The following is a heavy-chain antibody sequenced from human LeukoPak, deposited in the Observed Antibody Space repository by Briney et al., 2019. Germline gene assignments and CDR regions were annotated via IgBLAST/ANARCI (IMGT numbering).Heavy chain of an antibody. CDR3: ARKAYMGTTPDY. V-gene: IGHV4-59*12. CDR1: GGSISSYY. J-gene: IGHJ4*02. Sequence: SETLSLTCTVSGGSISSYYWSWIRQPPGKGLEWIGYIYYSGSTNYNPSLKSRVTISVDTSKNQFSLKLSSVTGANPAVYYCARKAYMGTTPDYWGKGTLVTVPS. D-gene: IGHD1-7*01. CDR2: IYYSGST.